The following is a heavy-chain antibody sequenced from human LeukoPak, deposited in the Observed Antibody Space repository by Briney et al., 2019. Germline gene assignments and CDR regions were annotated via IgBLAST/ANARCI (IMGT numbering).Heavy chain of an antibody. Sequence: SETLSLTCAVSGGSLSSYNWWSWVRQPPGKGLEWIGEIFHGGSTNYNPSLKSRVTTSVDTSKNQFSLKLSSVTAVDTAVYYCARDLSLDYYGSGSYLPDYWGQGTLVTVSS. V-gene: IGHV4-4*02. CDR2: IFHGGST. CDR3: ARDLSLDYYGSGSYLPDY. J-gene: IGHJ4*02. CDR1: GGSLSSYNW. D-gene: IGHD3-10*01.